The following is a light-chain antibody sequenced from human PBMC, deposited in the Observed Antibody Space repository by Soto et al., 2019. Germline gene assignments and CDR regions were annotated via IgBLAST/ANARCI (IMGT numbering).Light chain of an antibody. V-gene: IGKV3-15*01. CDR1: ETVATN. Sequence: VMTQSPATLSVSPGERATLSCWASETVATNLAWYQQKPGQAPKLLIFDASTRATGVPARFSGSGSGTEFTLTVSSLQSEDIAVYFCQQYNNWPPNFGQGTRLEIK. J-gene: IGKJ5*01. CDR3: QQYNNWPPN. CDR2: DAS.